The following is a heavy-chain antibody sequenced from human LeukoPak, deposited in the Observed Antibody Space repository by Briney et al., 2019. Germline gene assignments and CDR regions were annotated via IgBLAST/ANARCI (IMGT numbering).Heavy chain of an antibody. V-gene: IGHV3-30*04. J-gene: IGHJ4*02. CDR3: ARDNNGDY. CDR1: GFTFSAYT. CDR2: ISYDGSNK. D-gene: IGHD1-14*01. Sequence: GGSLRLSCAASGFTFSAYTMNWVRQAPGKGLEWVAVISYDGSNKYYADSVKGRFTISRDNSKNTLFLQMNSLRAEDTAVYYCARDNNGDYWGQGTLVTVSS.